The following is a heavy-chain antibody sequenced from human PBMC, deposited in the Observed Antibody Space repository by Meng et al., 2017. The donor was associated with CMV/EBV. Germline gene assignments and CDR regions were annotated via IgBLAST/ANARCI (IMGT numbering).Heavy chain of an antibody. Sequence: SLKISCAASGFTFDDYDMHWVRQAPGKGLEWVSGISWNSGSIGYADSVKGRFTISRDNAKNSLYLQMNSLRAEDTALYYCAKYRGAMDVWGQGTTVTVSS. CDR3: AKYRGAMDV. V-gene: IGHV3-9*01. J-gene: IGHJ6*02. CDR1: GFTFDDYD. CDR2: ISWNSGSI. D-gene: IGHD4/OR15-4a*01.